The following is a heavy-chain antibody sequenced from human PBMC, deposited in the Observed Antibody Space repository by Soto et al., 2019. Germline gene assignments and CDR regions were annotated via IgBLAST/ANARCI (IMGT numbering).Heavy chain of an antibody. CDR3: ARGVGSGDADWFDP. J-gene: IGHJ5*02. CDR2: INAGNGNT. V-gene: IGHV1-3*01. Sequence: ASVKVSCKASGYTFTSYAMHWVRQAPGQRLEWMGWINAGNGNTKYSQKFQGRVTITRDTSASTAYMELSSLRSEDTAVYYCARGVGSGDADWFDPWGQGTLVTVSS. D-gene: IGHD2-21*02. CDR1: GYTFTSYA.